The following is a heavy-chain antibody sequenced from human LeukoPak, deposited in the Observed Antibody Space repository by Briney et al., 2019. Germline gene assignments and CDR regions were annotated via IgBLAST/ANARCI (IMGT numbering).Heavy chain of an antibody. D-gene: IGHD3-10*01. V-gene: IGHV3-48*02. CDR3: ATDPVVTMVRGAPEYFQY. CDR2: ISDDSCTM. Sequence: GGSLRLSCAASGFPFSSYSMDWVRQAPGKGLEWVSYISDDSCTMYYADSVKGRFTISRDNAKNSLFLQMNSLRDEDTAVYYCATDPVVTMVRGAPEYFQYWGQGTLVTVSS. CDR1: GFPFSSYS. J-gene: IGHJ1*01.